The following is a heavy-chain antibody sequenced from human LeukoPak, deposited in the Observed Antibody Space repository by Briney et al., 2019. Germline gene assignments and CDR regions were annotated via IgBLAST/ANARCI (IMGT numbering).Heavy chain of an antibody. V-gene: IGHV3-23*01. Sequence: GGSLRLSCAASGFSFSSNAMSWVRQAPGKGLEWVSGINGRGGATYYVESVKGRFTISRDHYKNTLYLQMNSLRAEDTAVYYCARHIGPGSSWFYYHYIDVWGKGTTVTVSS. CDR3: ARHIGPGSSWFYYHYIDV. CDR2: INGRGGAT. J-gene: IGHJ6*03. CDR1: GFSFSSNA. D-gene: IGHD6-13*01.